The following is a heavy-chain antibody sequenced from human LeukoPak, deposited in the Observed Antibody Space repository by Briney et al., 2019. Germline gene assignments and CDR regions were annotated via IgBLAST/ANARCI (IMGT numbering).Heavy chain of an antibody. Sequence: ARPLRLSCAASGFTCSSYGMHWVRQAPGKGVEGVAVIWYDGSNKYYAESVKGRFTISRDKSKNTLYLQMNSLRAEDTAVYYCARDGGTIAAAAYFDYWGQGTLVTVSS. J-gene: IGHJ4*02. CDR2: IWYDGSNK. CDR3: ARDGGTIAAAAYFDY. V-gene: IGHV3-33*01. D-gene: IGHD6-13*01. CDR1: GFTCSSYG.